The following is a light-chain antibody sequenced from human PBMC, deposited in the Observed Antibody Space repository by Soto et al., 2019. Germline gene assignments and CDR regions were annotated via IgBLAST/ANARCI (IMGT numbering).Light chain of an antibody. CDR2: SAS. Sequence: DFQMTQSPSSLSASVGDRVSITCRASQSIGTSLNWYQQKPGKAPKLLIYSASTLQGGGPSRFSGSGSGTDFTLTIISLQPEAFATYYCQQSYNAQFTFGPGTKVDGK. J-gene: IGKJ3*01. CDR3: QQSYNAQFT. CDR1: QSIGTS. V-gene: IGKV1-39*01.